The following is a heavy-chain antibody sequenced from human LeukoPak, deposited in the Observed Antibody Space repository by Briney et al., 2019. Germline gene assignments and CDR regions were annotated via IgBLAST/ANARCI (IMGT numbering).Heavy chain of an antibody. CDR3: AKGEGYCSSTSCYAADY. Sequence: GGSLRLSCAASGFTFSSYGMHWVRQAPGKGLEWVAFIRYVGSNKYYADSVKGRFTISRDNSKNTLYLQMNSLRAEDTAVYYCAKGEGYCSSTSCYAADYWGQGTLVAVSS. CDR2: IRYVGSNK. D-gene: IGHD2-2*01. V-gene: IGHV3-30*02. J-gene: IGHJ4*02. CDR1: GFTFSSYG.